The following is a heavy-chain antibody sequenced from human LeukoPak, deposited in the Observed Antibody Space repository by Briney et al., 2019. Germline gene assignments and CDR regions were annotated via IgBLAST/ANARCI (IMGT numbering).Heavy chain of an antibody. D-gene: IGHD3-22*01. Sequence: SETLSLTCAVYGGSFSGYYWSWIRQTPGKGLEWIGEINHSGSTNYNPSLKSRVTISVDTSKNQFSLKLSSVTAADTAVYYCAGLSGYRDAFDIWGQGTTVTVSS. CDR2: INHSGST. CDR1: GGSFSGYY. J-gene: IGHJ3*02. V-gene: IGHV4-34*01. CDR3: AGLSGYRDAFDI.